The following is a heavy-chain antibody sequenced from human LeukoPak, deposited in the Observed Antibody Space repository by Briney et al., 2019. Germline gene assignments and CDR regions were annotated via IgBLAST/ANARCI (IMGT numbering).Heavy chain of an antibody. V-gene: IGHV3-23*01. D-gene: IGHD3-10*01. Sequence: GCSLTLPCPASRFTFRRYAMSLLRQAPGTGMEGVSAVSGSGCSTYCAVSVKGRFTITRDNSKHTLYLQMTSQRAEDTVVYYCAKAPLLWFSATSSYYYRDVWGKGTTVTVSS. CDR3: AKAPLLWFSATSSYYYRDV. J-gene: IGHJ6*03. CDR1: RFTFRRYA. CDR2: VSGSGCST.